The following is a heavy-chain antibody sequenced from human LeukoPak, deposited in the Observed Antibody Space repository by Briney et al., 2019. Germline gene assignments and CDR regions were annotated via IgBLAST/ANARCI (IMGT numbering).Heavy chain of an antibody. Sequence: SVKVSCKASGGTFSSYAISWVRQAPGQGLEWMGGIIPIFGTANYAQKFQGRVTITADESTSTAYMELSSLRSEDTAVYYCARGRSGSYHFDYWGQGTLVAVSS. D-gene: IGHD1-26*01. CDR1: GGTFSSYA. CDR3: ARGRSGSYHFDY. CDR2: IIPIFGTA. V-gene: IGHV1-69*13. J-gene: IGHJ4*02.